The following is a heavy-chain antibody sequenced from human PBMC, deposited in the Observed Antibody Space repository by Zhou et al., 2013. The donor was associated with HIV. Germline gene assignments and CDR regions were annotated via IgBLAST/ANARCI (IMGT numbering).Heavy chain of an antibody. Sequence: QVQLQESGPGLVKPSETLSLTCAVSGYSISSGYYWGWIRQPPGKGLEWIGYIYSSESTNYNPSLKSRVTISVDTSKNQLSLRLNSVTAADTAVYYCAKGSGGVGIWTSFDIVGPRDNGHRLL. V-gene: IGHV4-38-2*01. CDR1: GYSISSGYY. CDR2: IYSSEST. CDR3: AKGSGGVGIWTSFDI. D-gene: IGHD3-3*01. J-gene: IGHJ3*02.